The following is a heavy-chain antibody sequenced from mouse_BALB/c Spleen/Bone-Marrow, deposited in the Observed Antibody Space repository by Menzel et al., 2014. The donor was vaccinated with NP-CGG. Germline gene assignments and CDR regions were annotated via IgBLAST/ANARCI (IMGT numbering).Heavy chain of an antibody. D-gene: IGHD1-1*01. V-gene: IGHV1-80*01. CDR2: IYPGDGDT. CDR3: HYFGSDCYVMDY. J-gene: IGHJ4*01. CDR1: GYAFSNNW. Sequence: QVQLQQSGAEMVRPGSSVKISCMASGYAFSNNWMNWMKQRPGQGLEWIGQIYPGDGDTNYNGKFKGKATLTADKSSSIAYMQLSSLTSEDSAVYFCHYFGSDCYVMDYWGQGTSVTVSS.